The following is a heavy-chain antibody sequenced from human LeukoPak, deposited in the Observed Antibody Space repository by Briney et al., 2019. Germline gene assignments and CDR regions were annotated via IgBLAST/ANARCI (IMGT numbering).Heavy chain of an antibody. V-gene: IGHV4-34*01. CDR3: ASRIGRYLYYFGTDV. CDR1: GGPFSYYY. Sequence: SETLSLTCAVYGGPFSYYYWTWIRQAPGKGLEWIGEINESGSTNYDPSLKSRVTISVDTSQNHLYLNLTSVTAADTAVYYCASRIGRYLYYFGTDVWGHGTTVTVSS. D-gene: IGHD1-26*01. J-gene: IGHJ6*02. CDR2: INESGST.